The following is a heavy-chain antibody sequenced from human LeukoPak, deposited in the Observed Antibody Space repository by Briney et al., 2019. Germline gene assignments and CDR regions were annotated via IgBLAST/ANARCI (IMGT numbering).Heavy chain of an antibody. CDR1: IGSISSSKW. D-gene: IGHD1/OR15-1a*01. CDR2: IYLYGTT. V-gene: IGHV4-4*02. Sequence: SETLSLTCSVSIGSISSSKWWSWVRQSPVKGLEWMGDIYLYGTTNYNPSFTSRATMSVDRSRNQFSLKLTSVTAADTAVYYCARQKWEQQGRDYYFNGLDVWGPGPTVIVSS. CDR3: ARQKWEQQGRDYYFNGLDV. J-gene: IGHJ6*02.